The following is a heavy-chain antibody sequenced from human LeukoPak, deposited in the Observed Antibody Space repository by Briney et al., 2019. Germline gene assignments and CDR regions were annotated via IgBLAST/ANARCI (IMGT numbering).Heavy chain of an antibody. J-gene: IGHJ4*02. V-gene: IGHV1-46*03. D-gene: IGHD3-10*01. CDR1: GYTFTSYY. CDR3: ARVGSYYGSGRNFDY. CDR2: INPSGGST. Sequence: ASVKVSCKASGYTFTSYYMHWVRQAPGQGLEWMGIINPSGGSTSYAQKFQGRVTMTRDTSTSTVCMELSSLRSGDTAVYYCARVGSYYGSGRNFDYWGQGTLVTVSS.